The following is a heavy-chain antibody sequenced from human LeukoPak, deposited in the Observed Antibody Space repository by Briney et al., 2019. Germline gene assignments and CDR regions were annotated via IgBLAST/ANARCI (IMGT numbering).Heavy chain of an antibody. Sequence: GGSLRLSCVPSGITFSNSALNWVRQAPGKGLEWVSTISKSGDETYYAGSVKGLFTISRDNYKNTLYLQMNSLRAEDTAIYHCVKSAGKDGYRDVFDIWGQGTVVTVSS. CDR2: ISKSGDET. CDR1: GITFSNSA. V-gene: IGHV3-23*01. CDR3: VKSAGKDGYRDVFDI. J-gene: IGHJ3*02. D-gene: IGHD5-24*01.